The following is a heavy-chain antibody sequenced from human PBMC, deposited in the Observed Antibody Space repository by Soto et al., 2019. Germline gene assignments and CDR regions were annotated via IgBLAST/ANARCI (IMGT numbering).Heavy chain of an antibody. CDR1: GYTFTSYD. CDR3: ARVFYDILTGYYARDYYYYMDV. V-gene: IGHV1-8*01. D-gene: IGHD3-9*01. CDR2: MNPNSGNT. J-gene: IGHJ6*03. Sequence: ASVKVSCKASGYTFTSYDINWVRQATGQGLEWMRWMNPNSGNTGYAQKFQGRVTMTRNTSISTAYMELSSLRSEDTAVYYCARVFYDILTGYYARDYYYYMDVWGKGTTVTVSS.